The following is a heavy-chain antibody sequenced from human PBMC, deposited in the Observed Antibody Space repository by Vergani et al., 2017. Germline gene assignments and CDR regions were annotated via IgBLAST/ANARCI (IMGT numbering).Heavy chain of an antibody. V-gene: IGHV4-34*01. Sequence: QVQLQQWGAGLFKHSETLYLTCGVYGGYFSGYYWSWIRQPPGKGLEWLGKINHSGSTNYNPYLKSRVTISVDTSKNTFSLMLSPVTAADTAVYYCARGSHRVGYRYHQNWFDPWGQGTLVTVSS. CDR1: GGYFSGYY. D-gene: IGHD3-16*02. CDR3: ARGSHRVGYRYHQNWFDP. CDR2: INHSGST. J-gene: IGHJ5*02.